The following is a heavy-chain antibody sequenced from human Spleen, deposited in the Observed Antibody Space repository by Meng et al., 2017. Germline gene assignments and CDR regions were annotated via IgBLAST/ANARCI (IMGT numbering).Heavy chain of an antibody. J-gene: IGHJ4*01. CDR2: INHYNGHT. V-gene: IGHV1-18*01. CDR3: AGVEGGIHSVDY. Sequence: GAVKKPRATLTTDCKVSGYTFSSYGITWVRQAPGQGLEWMGGINHYNGHTNDAQTLEGRVTITPHTPPGKPDIELRSLRSDDPAVYSCAGVEGGIHSVDYSGHGTLVTVSS. D-gene: IGHD3-16*01. CDR1: GYTFSSYG.